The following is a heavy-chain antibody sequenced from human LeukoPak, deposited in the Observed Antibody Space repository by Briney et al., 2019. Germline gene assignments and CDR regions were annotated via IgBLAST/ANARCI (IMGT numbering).Heavy chain of an antibody. V-gene: IGHV4-4*07. D-gene: IGHD1/OR15-1a*01. CDR2: MYSSGST. Sequence: ASETLSLTCTVSGGSISNYYWSCIRQPAGKGLEWIGRMYSSGSTNYNPSLKSRVTMLAGTSKNQLSLKLTSATAADTAVYYCARDSDKQPNWFDPWGQGTLVTVSS. CDR3: ARDSDKQPNWFDP. CDR1: GGSISNYY. J-gene: IGHJ5*02.